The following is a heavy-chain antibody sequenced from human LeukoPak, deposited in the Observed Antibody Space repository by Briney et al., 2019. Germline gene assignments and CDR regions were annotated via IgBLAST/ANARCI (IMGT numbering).Heavy chain of an antibody. V-gene: IGHV1-2*02. J-gene: IGHJ4*02. CDR1: GYAFGDEF. D-gene: IGHD1-1*01. CDR2: INPNSGGT. CDR3: ARANNWNDLDY. Sequence: ASVKVSCKASGYAFGDEFIHWVRQAPGQGLEWMGWINPNSGGTNYAQKFQGRVTMTRDTSISTAYMELSRLRSDDTAVYYCARANNWNDLDYWGQGTLVTVSS.